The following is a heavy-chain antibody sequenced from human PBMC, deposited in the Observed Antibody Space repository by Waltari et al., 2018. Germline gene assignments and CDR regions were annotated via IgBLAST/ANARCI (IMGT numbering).Heavy chain of an antibody. CDR1: GGSISRSSYY. V-gene: IGHV4-39*07. D-gene: IGHD5-12*01. CDR2: IYYSGST. J-gene: IGHJ3*02. Sequence: QLQLQESGPGLVKPSETLSLTCTVSGGSISRSSYYWGWIRQPPGKGLEWIGSIYYSGSTYYNPSLKSRVTISVDTSKNQFSLKLSSVTAADTAVYYCARAEMATKINDAFDIWGQGTMVTVSS. CDR3: ARAEMATKINDAFDI.